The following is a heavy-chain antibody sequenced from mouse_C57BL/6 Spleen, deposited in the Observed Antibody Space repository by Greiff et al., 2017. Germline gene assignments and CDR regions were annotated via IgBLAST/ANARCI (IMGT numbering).Heavy chain of an antibody. J-gene: IGHJ2*01. CDR2: INPNNGGT. Sequence: EVQLQQSGPELVKPGASVKISCKASGYTFTDYYMNWVKQSHGKSLEWIGDINPNNGGTSYNQKFKGKATLTVDKSSRTAYMELRSLTSEDSAVYYCASSYYYGSSYYWGQGTTRTVSS. V-gene: IGHV1-26*01. CDR3: ASSYYYGSSYY. CDR1: GYTFTDYY. D-gene: IGHD1-1*01.